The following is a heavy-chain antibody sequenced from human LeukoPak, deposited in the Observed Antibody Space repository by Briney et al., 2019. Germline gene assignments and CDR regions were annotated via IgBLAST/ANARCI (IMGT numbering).Heavy chain of an antibody. CDR3: AKTLYGDYREYFQH. CDR2: ISGSGGST. Sequence: GGSLRLSCAASGFTFSSYSMNWVRQAPGKGLEWVSAISGSGGSTYYADSVKGRFTISRDNSKNTLYLQMNSLRAEDTAVYYCAKTLYGDYREYFQHWGQGTLVTVSS. J-gene: IGHJ1*01. V-gene: IGHV3-23*01. D-gene: IGHD4-17*01. CDR1: GFTFSSYS.